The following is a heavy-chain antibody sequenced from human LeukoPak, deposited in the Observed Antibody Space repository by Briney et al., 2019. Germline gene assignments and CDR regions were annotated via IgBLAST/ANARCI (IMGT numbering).Heavy chain of an antibody. Sequence: GRSLRLSCAASGFTFSSYAMHWVRQAPGKGLEWVAFIWYDGSNKDYTDSVKGRFTISRDNAKNSLYLQMNTLRADDTAVYYCARDDNYGSDYWGQGTLVTVSS. CDR1: GFTFSSYA. CDR2: IWYDGSNK. J-gene: IGHJ4*02. CDR3: ARDDNYGSDY. D-gene: IGHD3-10*01. V-gene: IGHV3-33*01.